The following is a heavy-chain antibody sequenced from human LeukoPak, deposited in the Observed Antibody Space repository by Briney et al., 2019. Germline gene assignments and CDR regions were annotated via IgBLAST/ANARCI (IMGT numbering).Heavy chain of an antibody. CDR1: GGSFSGYY. J-gene: IGHJ4*02. D-gene: IGHD3-10*01. CDR3: ARVRWGVPN. V-gene: IGHV4-34*01. Sequence: SETLSLTCAVYGGSFSGYYWSWIRQPPGKGLEWIGEINHSGSTNYNPSLKSRVTISVDASKNQFSLKLSSVTAADTAVYYCARVRWGVPNWGQGTLVTVSS. CDR2: INHSGST.